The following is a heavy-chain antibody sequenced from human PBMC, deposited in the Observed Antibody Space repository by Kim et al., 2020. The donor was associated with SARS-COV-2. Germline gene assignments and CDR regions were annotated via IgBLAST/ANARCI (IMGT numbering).Heavy chain of an antibody. V-gene: IGHV3-48*02. CDR1: GFTFSTHT. Sequence: GGSLRLSCAASGFTFSTHTMNWVRQPPGKGLEWLSYINSNGDITYYADSVKGRSSVSRDNAKNSLSLQMDSLRDDDTAMYYCASDGVGASPGDTFNIWGQGTMVTVSS. CDR3: ASDGVGASPGDTFNI. J-gene: IGHJ3*02. D-gene: IGHD1-26*01. CDR2: INSNGDIT.